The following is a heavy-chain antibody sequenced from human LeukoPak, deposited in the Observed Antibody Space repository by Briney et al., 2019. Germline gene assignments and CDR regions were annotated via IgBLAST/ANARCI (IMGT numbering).Heavy chain of an antibody. V-gene: IGHV3-23*01. J-gene: IGHJ4*02. CDR3: VKGSETAMPSGYQLHY. CDR1: GFTFSTYA. Sequence: GSLRLSCAASGFTFSTYAMSWVRQAPGKGLEWVSVISGSAGNTYYADSVKGRFTISRDNSKNTLHLQMDSLRAEDTAIYYCVKGSETAMPSGYQLHYWGQGTRVTVSS. CDR2: ISGSAGNT. D-gene: IGHD5-18*01.